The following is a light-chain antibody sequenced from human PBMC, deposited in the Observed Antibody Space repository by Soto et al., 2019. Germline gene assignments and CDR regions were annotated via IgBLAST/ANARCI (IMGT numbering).Light chain of an antibody. V-gene: IGLV2-8*01. Sequence: QSALTQPPSASGSPGQSVTISCAGTSSDVGGYNYVSWYQQYPGKVPKLMIYEVSERPSGVPDRFSGSKSGNTASLTVSGLQAEDEADYYCSSYAGSNNVVFGGGTKLTVL. CDR1: SSDVGGYNY. CDR2: EVS. CDR3: SSYAGSNNVV. J-gene: IGLJ2*01.